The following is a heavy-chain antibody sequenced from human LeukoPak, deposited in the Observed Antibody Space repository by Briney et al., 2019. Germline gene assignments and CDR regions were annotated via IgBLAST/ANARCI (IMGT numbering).Heavy chain of an antibody. CDR3: ARVRDGYNDAFDI. J-gene: IGHJ3*02. CDR2: FNPSGGST. D-gene: IGHD5-24*01. Sequence: ASVKVSCKASGYTFTSFDIFWVRQATGQGLEWMGVFNPSGGSTSYAQKLQGRVTMTRDTSTSTVYMELSSLRSEDTAVYYCARVRDGYNDAFDIWGQGTMVIVSS. V-gene: IGHV1-46*01. CDR1: GYTFTSFD.